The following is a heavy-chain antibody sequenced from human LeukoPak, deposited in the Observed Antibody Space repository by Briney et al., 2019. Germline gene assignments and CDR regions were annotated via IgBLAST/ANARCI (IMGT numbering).Heavy chain of an antibody. J-gene: IGHJ3*02. V-gene: IGHV1-24*01. Sequence: APVKVSCKVSGYTLTELSMHWVRQAPGKGLAWMGGFDPEDGETIYEQKFQGRVTMTEDTSTDTAYMELSSLRSEDTAVYYCATDLTGWELPLRAFDIWGQGTMVTVSS. D-gene: IGHD1-26*01. CDR2: FDPEDGET. CDR3: ATDLTGWELPLRAFDI. CDR1: GYTLTELS.